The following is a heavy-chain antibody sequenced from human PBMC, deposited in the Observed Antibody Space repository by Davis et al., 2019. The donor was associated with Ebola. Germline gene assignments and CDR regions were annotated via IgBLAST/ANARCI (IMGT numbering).Heavy chain of an antibody. Sequence: GESLKISCAASGFTFSSYNMNWVRQAPGKGLEWVAVISYDGSNKYYADSVKGRFTISRDNSKNTLYLQMNSLRAEDTAVYYCARVSRWLQLNCDYWGQGTLVTVSS. CDR1: GFTFSSYN. CDR2: ISYDGSNK. D-gene: IGHD5-24*01. J-gene: IGHJ4*02. CDR3: ARVSRWLQLNCDY. V-gene: IGHV3-30*03.